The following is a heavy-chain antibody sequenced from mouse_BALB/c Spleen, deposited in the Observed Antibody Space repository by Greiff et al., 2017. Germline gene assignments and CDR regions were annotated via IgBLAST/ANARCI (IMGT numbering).Heavy chain of an antibody. CDR3: ARSGYRYGVDY. J-gene: IGHJ2*01. CDR1: GFTFSSFG. D-gene: IGHD2-14*01. V-gene: IGHV5-17*02. CDR2: ISSGSSTI. Sequence: EVQLVVSGGGLVQPGGSRKLSCAASGFTFSSFGMHWVRQAPERGLEWVAYISSGSSTIYYADTVTGRFTISRDNPKNTLFLQMTSLRSEDTAMYYCARSGYRYGVDYWGEGTTLTVSS.